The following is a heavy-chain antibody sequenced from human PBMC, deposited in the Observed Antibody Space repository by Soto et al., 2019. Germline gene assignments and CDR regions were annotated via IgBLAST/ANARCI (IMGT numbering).Heavy chain of an antibody. Sequence: ASVKVSCKASGYTFTSYDINWVRQATGQGLEWMGWMNPNSGNTGYAQKFQGRVTMTRNTSISTAYMELSSLRSEDTAVYYCAREEDVVVPAANWFDPWGQGTLLTVSS. CDR3: AREEDVVVPAANWFDP. D-gene: IGHD2-2*01. CDR2: MNPNSGNT. J-gene: IGHJ5*02. CDR1: GYTFTSYD. V-gene: IGHV1-8*01.